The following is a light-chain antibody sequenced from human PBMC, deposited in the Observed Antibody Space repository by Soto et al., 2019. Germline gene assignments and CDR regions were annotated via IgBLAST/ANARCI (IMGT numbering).Light chain of an antibody. CDR1: QSINSE. CDR2: GAS. CDR3: QQGHNWPLT. Sequence: EIVMTQSPVTLSLSPGERAALSCRASQSINSELAWYQQKPGQPPRLLIYGASTRATGVPARFTGSESGSEFTLTISGLQSEDFALYYCQQGHNWPLTFGQGTRLEI. J-gene: IGKJ2*01. V-gene: IGKV3-15*01.